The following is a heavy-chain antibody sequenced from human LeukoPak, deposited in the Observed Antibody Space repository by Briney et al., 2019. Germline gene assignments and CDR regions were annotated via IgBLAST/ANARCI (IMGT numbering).Heavy chain of an antibody. V-gene: IGHV3-21*01. CDR2: ISSSSSYI. CDR3: ARYSGFTVAYGMDV. J-gene: IGHJ6*02. CDR1: GFTFSSYS. D-gene: IGHD4-23*01. Sequence: GGSLRLSCAASGFTFSSYSMNWVRQAPGKGLEWVSSISSSSSYIYYADSVKGRFTISRDNAKNSLYLQMNSLRAEDTAVYYCARYSGFTVAYGMDVWGQGTTVTVSS.